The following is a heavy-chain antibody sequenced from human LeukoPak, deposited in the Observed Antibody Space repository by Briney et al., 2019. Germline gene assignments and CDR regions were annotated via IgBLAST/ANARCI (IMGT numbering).Heavy chain of an antibody. CDR1: GFTFNNYW. D-gene: IGHD3-22*01. V-gene: IGHV3-74*01. CDR2: INSNGRSS. Sequence: PGGSLRLSCAASGFTFNNYWMHWVRQAPGKGLVWVSRINSNGRSSSYADSVKGRFAISRDNAKNTLYLQMNSLRAEDTAVYYCANYYDSSGYYTTDYWGQGTLVTVSS. J-gene: IGHJ4*02. CDR3: ANYYDSSGYYTTDY.